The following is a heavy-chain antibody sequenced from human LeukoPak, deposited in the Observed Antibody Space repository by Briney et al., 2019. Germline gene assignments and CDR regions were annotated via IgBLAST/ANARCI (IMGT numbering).Heavy chain of an antibody. V-gene: IGHV4-34*01. J-gene: IGHJ5*02. Sequence: PSETLSLTCAVYGGSFSGYYWSWIRQPPGKGLEWIGEINHSGSTTYNPSLKSQVSISIDTSKNQFSLKLRSVTAADTAVYYCARLQWPDRINWFDPGGEGTLVTVLS. CDR1: GGSFSGYY. CDR2: INHSGST. D-gene: IGHD5-24*01. CDR3: ARLQWPDRINWFDP.